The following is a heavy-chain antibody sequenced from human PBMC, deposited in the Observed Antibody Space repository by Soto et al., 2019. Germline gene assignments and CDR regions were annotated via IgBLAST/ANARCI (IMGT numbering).Heavy chain of an antibody. CDR3: ARDRLIAVTGLLRN. CDR2: ISAYDDKT. Sequence: QVQLVQSGAEVKKPGASVKVSCKTSGYPFTSYGINWVRQAPGQGPEWMGWISAYDDKTIYSQKFXGXVXMTEDTSTTTAYMELRGLRFDDTAVYYCARDRLIAVTGLLRNWGQGTLVTVSS. CDR1: GYPFTSYG. V-gene: IGHV1-18*01. J-gene: IGHJ4*02. D-gene: IGHD6-19*01.